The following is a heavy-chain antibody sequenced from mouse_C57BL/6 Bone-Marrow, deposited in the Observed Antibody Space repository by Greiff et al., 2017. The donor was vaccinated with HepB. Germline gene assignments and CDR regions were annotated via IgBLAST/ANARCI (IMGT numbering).Heavy chain of an antibody. Sequence: QQSCKASGYTFTSYWMHWVKQRPGQGLEWIGEIDPSDSYTNYNQKFKGKSTLTVDKSSSTAYMQLSSLTSEDSAVYYCARDDYEGYFDYWGQGTTLTVSS. CDR2: IDPSDSYT. CDR1: GYTFTSYW. D-gene: IGHD2-4*01. J-gene: IGHJ2*01. CDR3: ARDDYEGYFDY. V-gene: IGHV1-69*01.